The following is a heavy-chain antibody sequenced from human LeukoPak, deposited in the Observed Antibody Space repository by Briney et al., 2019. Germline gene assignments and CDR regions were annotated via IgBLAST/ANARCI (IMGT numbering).Heavy chain of an antibody. V-gene: IGHV3-21*01. Sequence: GGSLRLSFGASGFTFSSFSMNWVRQAPGKGLEWVSSITPTSSYIYYADSVRGRFTISRDNAKNSLFLQMDSLSAEDTAVYYCVRLRRSSATGGYYYYYDYWGQGILVTVSS. CDR2: ITPTSSYI. CDR1: GFTFSSFS. J-gene: IGHJ4*02. CDR3: VRLRRSSATGGYYYYYDY. D-gene: IGHD3-22*01.